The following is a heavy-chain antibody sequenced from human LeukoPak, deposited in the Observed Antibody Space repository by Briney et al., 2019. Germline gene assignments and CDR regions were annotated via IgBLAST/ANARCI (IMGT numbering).Heavy chain of an antibody. J-gene: IGHJ4*02. V-gene: IGHV3-23*01. Sequence: PGGSLRLSCAASGFTFSSYAMSWVRQAPGKGLEWVSAISGSGGSTYYADSVKGRFTISRDNSKNTLYLQMNSLRAEDTAVYYCAKSDSSGYYYVESTGSDYWGQGTLVTVSS. CDR1: GFTFSSYA. CDR2: ISGSGGST. CDR3: AKSDSSGYYYVESTGSDY. D-gene: IGHD3-22*01.